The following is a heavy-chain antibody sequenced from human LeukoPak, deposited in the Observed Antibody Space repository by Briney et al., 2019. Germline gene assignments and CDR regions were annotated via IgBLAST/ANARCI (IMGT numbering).Heavy chain of an antibody. CDR1: GFTFSSYA. Sequence: PGGSLRLSCAASGFTFSSYAMHWVRQAPGKGLEWVAVISYDGSNKYYADSVKGRFTISRDNSKNTLYLQMNSLRAEDTAVYYCANLGSTSWGQGTLVTVSS. J-gene: IGHJ4*02. D-gene: IGHD2-2*01. V-gene: IGHV3-30-3*01. CDR3: ANLGSTS. CDR2: ISYDGSNK.